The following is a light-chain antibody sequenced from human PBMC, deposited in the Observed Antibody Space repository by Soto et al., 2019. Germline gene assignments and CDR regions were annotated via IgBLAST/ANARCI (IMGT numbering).Light chain of an antibody. CDR2: GAT. V-gene: IGKV3-20*01. J-gene: IGKJ1*01. CDR1: QSISDS. CDR3: HQYGSSPGT. Sequence: EIMMTQSPATLSVSPGERATLSCRASQSISDSLAWYQQQPGPAPRLLLFGATIRDSGIPVRFSGSGSGTDFTLTITRLEPEDFAVYYCHQYGSSPGTFGQGTKVDIK.